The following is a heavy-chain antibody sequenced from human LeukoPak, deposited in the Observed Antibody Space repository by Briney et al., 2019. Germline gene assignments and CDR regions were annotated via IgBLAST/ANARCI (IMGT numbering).Heavy chain of an antibody. CDR1: GGSFSGYY. J-gene: IGHJ5*02. V-gene: IGHV4-34*01. CDR2: INHSGST. D-gene: IGHD6-13*01. Sequence: PSETLSLTCAVYGGSFSGYYWSWIRQPPGKGLEWIGEINHSGSTNYNPSLKSRVTISVDTSKNQFSLKLSSVTAADTAVYYCATGPGYSSSWYPTWGQGTLVTVSS. CDR3: ATGPGYSSSWYPT.